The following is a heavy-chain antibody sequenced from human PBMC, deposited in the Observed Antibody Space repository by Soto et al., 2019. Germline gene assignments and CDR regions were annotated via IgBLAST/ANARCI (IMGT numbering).Heavy chain of an antibody. Sequence: QVQLQESGPGLVKPSQTLSLTCTVSGGSISSGGYYWSWIRQHPGKGLEWIGYIYYSGSTYYNPSLKSRVTISVDTSKNQFSLKLSSVTAADTAVYYCARFIVLMVYATSGRWFDPWGQGTLVTVSS. CDR1: GGSISSGGYY. D-gene: IGHD2-8*01. CDR2: IYYSGST. V-gene: IGHV4-31*03. CDR3: ARFIVLMVYATSGRWFDP. J-gene: IGHJ5*02.